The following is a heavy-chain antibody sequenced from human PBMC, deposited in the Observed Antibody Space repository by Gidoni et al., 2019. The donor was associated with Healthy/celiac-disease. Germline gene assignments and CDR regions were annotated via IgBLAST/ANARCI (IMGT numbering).Heavy chain of an antibody. CDR1: GGSFSGYY. CDR3: ATQRGYRGTYFQH. D-gene: IGHD1-26*01. CDR2: INHSGST. Sequence: QVQLQQWGAGLLKPSETLSLTCAVYGGSFSGYYWSWIRQPPGKGLEWIGEINHSGSTNYTPSLKSRVTISVDTSKNQFSLKLSSVTAADTAVYYCATQRGYRGTYFQHWGQGTLVTVSS. V-gene: IGHV4-34*01. J-gene: IGHJ1*01.